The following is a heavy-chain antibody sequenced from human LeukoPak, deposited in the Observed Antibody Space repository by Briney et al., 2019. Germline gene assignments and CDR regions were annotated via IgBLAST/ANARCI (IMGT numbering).Heavy chain of an antibody. V-gene: IGHV3-64*01. D-gene: IGHD5-12*01. CDR3: ARGDDYDY. CDR1: GFTFSSYA. Sequence: GGSLRLSCAASGFTFSSYAMHWVRQAPGKGLEYVSAISSNGGSTYYANSVKGRFTISRDNSKNTLYRQMGSLRAEDMAVYYCARGDDYDYWGQGTLVTVSS. CDR2: ISSNGGST. J-gene: IGHJ4*02.